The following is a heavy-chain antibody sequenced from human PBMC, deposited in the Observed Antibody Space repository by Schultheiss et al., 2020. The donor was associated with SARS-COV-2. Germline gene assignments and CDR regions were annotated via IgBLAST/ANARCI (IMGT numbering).Heavy chain of an antibody. CDR2: ISYDGSNK. D-gene: IGHD5-12*01. CDR3: ARPGYSGYDFGY. Sequence: GGSLRLSCAASGFTFSSYGMHWVRQAPGKGLEWVAVISYDGSNKYYADSVKGRFTISRDNAKNSLYLQMNSLRAEDTAVYYCARPGYSGYDFGYWGQGTLVTVSS. CDR1: GFTFSSYG. J-gene: IGHJ4*02. V-gene: IGHV3-30*03.